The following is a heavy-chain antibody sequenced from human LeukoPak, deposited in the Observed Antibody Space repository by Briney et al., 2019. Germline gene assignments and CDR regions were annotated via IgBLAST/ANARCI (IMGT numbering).Heavy chain of an antibody. CDR1: GFTFSSYA. J-gene: IGHJ3*02. CDR3: ARAPSIAVAGGVFVAFDI. V-gene: IGHV3-64*01. D-gene: IGHD6-19*01. CDR2: ISSNGGST. Sequence: PGGSLRLSCAASGFTFSSYAMHWVRQAPGKGLEYVSAISSNGGSTYYANSVKGRFTISRDNSKNTLYLQMGSLRAEDMAVYYCARAPSIAVAGGVFVAFDIWGQGTMVTVSS.